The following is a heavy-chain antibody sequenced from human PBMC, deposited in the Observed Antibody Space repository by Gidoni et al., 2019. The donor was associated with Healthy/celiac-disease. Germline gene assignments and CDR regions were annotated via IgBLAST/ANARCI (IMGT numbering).Heavy chain of an antibody. CDR1: GGSISSGGYY. Sequence: QVQLQESVPGLVKPSQTLSLTCTVSGGSISSGGYYWSWIRQHPGKGLEWIGYIYYSGSTYYNPSLKSRVTISVDTSKNQFSLKLSSVTAADTAVYYCARDMVRGVFRSTENGGFAFDIWGQGTMVTVSS. D-gene: IGHD3-10*01. CDR3: ARDMVRGVFRSTENGGFAFDI. CDR2: IYYSGST. J-gene: IGHJ3*02. V-gene: IGHV4-31*03.